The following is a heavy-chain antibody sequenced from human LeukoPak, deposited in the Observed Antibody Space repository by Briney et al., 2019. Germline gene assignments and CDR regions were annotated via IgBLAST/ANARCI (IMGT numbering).Heavy chain of an antibody. V-gene: IGHV3-30-3*01. J-gene: IGHJ4*02. CDR3: ARDHGDYRRYFDY. CDR2: ISYDGSNK. Sequence: GGSLRLSCAASGFTFSSYAMHWVRQAPGKGLEWVAVISYDGSNKYYADSVKGRFTISRDNSKNTLYLQMNSLRAEDTAVYYCARDHGDYRRYFDYWGRGTLVTVSS. D-gene: IGHD4-17*01. CDR1: GFTFSSYA.